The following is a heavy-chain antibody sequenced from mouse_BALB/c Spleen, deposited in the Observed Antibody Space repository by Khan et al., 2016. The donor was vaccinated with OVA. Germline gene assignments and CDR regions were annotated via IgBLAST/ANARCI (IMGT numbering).Heavy chain of an antibody. CDR3: VNHGSSSAWFTY. J-gene: IGHJ3*01. CDR1: GYTFTNYW. V-gene: IGHV1-7*01. D-gene: IGHD1-1*01. CDR2: INPSTGYT. Sequence: VQLQQSGPELAKPGASVKMSCKASGYTFTNYWMHWVKQRPGQGLEWIGYINPSTGYTEYNQKLKDKATLTADKSSSTAFMQLSSLTSEDSAVYYCVNHGSSSAWFTYWGQGTLVTVSA.